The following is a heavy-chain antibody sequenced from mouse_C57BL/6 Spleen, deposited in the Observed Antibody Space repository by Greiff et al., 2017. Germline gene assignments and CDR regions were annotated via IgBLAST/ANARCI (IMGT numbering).Heavy chain of an antibody. V-gene: IGHV1-82*01. CDR1: GYAFSSSW. J-gene: IGHJ4*01. D-gene: IGHD2-3*01. CDR3: ARSDDGYCSYYAMDY. Sequence: VQLQQSGPELVKPGASVKISCKASGYAFSSSWMNWVKQRPGKGLEWIGRIYPGDGDTNYNGKFKGKATLTADKSSSTAYMPLSSLTSEDSAVYCCARSDDGYCSYYAMDYWGQGTSVTVSS. CDR2: IYPGDGDT.